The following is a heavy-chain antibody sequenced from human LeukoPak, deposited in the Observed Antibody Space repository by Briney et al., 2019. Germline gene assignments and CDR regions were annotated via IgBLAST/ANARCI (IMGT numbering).Heavy chain of an antibody. D-gene: IGHD2/OR15-2a*01. J-gene: IGHJ6*03. V-gene: IGHV1-18*01. CDR3: ARATEYLYYYYSYMDV. CDR1: GYTFTSYG. CDR2: ISAYNGNT. Sequence: ASVKVSCKASGYTFTSYGINWVRQAPGQGLEWMGWISAYNGNTNYAQKLQGRVTMTTDTSTSTAYMELRSLRSDDTAVYYCARATEYLYYYYSYMDVWGKGTTVTVSS.